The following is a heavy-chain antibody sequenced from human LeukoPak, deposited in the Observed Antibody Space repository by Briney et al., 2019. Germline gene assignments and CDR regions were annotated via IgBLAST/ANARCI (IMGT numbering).Heavy chain of an antibody. J-gene: IGHJ4*02. CDR3: ARRYYEFDY. D-gene: IGHD3-22*01. CDR2: IYYSGSI. Sequence: PSETLSLTCTVSGGSISSYYWSWIRQPPGKGLEWIGYIYYSGSINYNPSLKSRVTISVDTSKNQFSLKLSSVTAADTAVYYCARRYYEFDYWGQGTLVTVSS. CDR1: GGSISSYY. V-gene: IGHV4-59*12.